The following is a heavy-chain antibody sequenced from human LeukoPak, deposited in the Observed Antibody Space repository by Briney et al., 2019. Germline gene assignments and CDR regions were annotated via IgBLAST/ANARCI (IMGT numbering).Heavy chain of an antibody. CDR1: GYTFTSYD. D-gene: IGHD3-16*02. J-gene: IGHJ3*02. Sequence: ASVKVSCKASGYTFTSYDINWVRQATGQGLEWMGWMNPNSGNTGYAQKFQGRVTMTRDTSISTAYMELSRLRSDDTAVYYCARDLKGDYDYVWGSYRYRDAFDIWGQGTMVTVSS. CDR2: MNPNSGNT. CDR3: ARDLKGDYDYVWGSYRYRDAFDI. V-gene: IGHV1-8*02.